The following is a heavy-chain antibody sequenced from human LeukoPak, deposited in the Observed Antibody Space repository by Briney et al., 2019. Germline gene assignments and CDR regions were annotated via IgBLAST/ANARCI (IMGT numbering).Heavy chain of an antibody. CDR1: GGSISSGGCS. D-gene: IGHD3-16*01. CDR3: ARGGVWGSWFGY. Sequence: SQTLSLTCAVSGGSISSGGCSWSWIRQPPGKGLEWIGYIYHSGSTYYNPSLKSRVTISVDRSKNQFSLKLSSVTAADTAVYYCARGGVWGSWFGYWGQGTLVTVSS. CDR2: IYHSGST. J-gene: IGHJ4*02. V-gene: IGHV4-30-2*01.